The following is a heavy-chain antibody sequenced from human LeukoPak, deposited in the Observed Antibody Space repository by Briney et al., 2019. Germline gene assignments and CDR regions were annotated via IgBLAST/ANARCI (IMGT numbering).Heavy chain of an antibody. V-gene: IGHV3-21*01. Sequence: GGSLRLSCAASGFTFSSYSMNWVRQAPGKGLEWVSSISSSSSYIYYADSVKGRFTISRDNAKNSLYLQMNSLRAEDMAVYYCARDIGGGGGYWGQGTLVTVSS. D-gene: IGHD2-21*01. CDR3: ARDIGGGGGY. J-gene: IGHJ4*02. CDR1: GFTFSSYS. CDR2: ISSSSSYI.